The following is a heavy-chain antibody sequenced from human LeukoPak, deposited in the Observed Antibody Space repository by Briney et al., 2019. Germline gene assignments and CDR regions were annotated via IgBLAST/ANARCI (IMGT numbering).Heavy chain of an antibody. CDR1: GGSINSYY. CDR3: ARARRPAYSYGSVFDY. D-gene: IGHD5-18*01. CDR2: IHYTGST. Sequence: KPSETLSLTCTVSGGSINSYYWSWIRQPPGKGLESIGYIHYTGSTNYNPSLKSRVTISVDTSKNQFSLKLSSVTAADTAVYYCARARRPAYSYGSVFDYWGQGTLVTVSS. V-gene: IGHV4-59*12. J-gene: IGHJ4*02.